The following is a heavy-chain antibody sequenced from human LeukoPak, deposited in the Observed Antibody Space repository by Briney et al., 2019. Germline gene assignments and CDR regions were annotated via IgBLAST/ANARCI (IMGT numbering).Heavy chain of an antibody. CDR3: ARTISRDAFDI. CDR1: GYTFTGYY. V-gene: IGHV1-2*06. Sequence: ASVKVSCKASGYTFTGYYMHWVRQAPGQGLEWMGRINPNSGGTNYAQKFRGRVTMTRDTSISTAYMELSRLRSDDTAVYYCARTISRDAFDIWGQGTMVTVSS. CDR2: INPNSGGT. J-gene: IGHJ3*02. D-gene: IGHD3-3*02.